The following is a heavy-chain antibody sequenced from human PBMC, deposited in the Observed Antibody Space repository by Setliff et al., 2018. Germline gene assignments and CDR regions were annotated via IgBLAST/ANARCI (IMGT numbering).Heavy chain of an antibody. J-gene: IGHJ4*02. CDR1: GDSINENH. D-gene: IGHD2-21*02. Sequence: SETLSLTCNVSGDSINENHWTWIRQPPGKGLEWIGYIYSSGSTNYNPSLKSRVTISVDTSKNQFSVQLSSVTAADTAVYYCARHWDFCGGDCPHNSIDYWGQGTLVTVSS. CDR3: ARHWDFCGGDCPHNSIDY. CDR2: IYSSGST. V-gene: IGHV4-59*08.